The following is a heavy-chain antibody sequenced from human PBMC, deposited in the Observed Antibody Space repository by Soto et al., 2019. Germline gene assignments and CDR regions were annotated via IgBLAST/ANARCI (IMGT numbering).Heavy chain of an antibody. Sequence: EVQLLESGGDLAQPGGSLRLICAASGFTFSNYAMTWVRQSPGKGLEWVSTITSAGSTFYGDTVKCRFTISRDNSKSTLYLQINSLGAEDTAVYYCAKTDKFHSQSSGWANRFESWGQGTLVTVSS. J-gene: IGHJ4*02. CDR3: AKTDKFHSQSSGWANRFES. D-gene: IGHD6-19*01. CDR1: GFTFSNYA. V-gene: IGHV3-23*01. CDR2: ITSAGST.